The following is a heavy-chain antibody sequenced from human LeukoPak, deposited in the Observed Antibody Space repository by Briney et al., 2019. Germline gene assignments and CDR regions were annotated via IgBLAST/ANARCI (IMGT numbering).Heavy chain of an antibody. J-gene: IGHJ4*02. V-gene: IGHV3-74*01. D-gene: IGHD3/OR15-3a*01. CDR1: GVTFSSRW. CDR2: IVPDGGST. CDR3: VSDGLGSLPYAC. Sequence: GGSLRLSCAVSGVTFSSRWMSWVRHVPRKGLLWVSHIVPDGGSTNYTESVKSRFTISRDNAKNTLYLKMKRMRAEITAVYYCVSDGLGSLPYACWGQGTLVTVSS.